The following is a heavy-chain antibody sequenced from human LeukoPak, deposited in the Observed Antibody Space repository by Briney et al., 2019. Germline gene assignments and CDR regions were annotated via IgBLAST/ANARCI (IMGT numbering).Heavy chain of an antibody. Sequence: SETLSLTCAVSGYSISSGYYWGWIRQPPGKGLEWIGSIYHSGSTYYNPSLKSRVTISVDTSKNQFSLKLSSVTAADTAVYYRASLNCSGGCCYSYFQHWGQGTLVTVSS. D-gene: IGHD2-15*01. CDR1: GYSISSGYY. CDR3: ASLNCSGGCCYSYFQH. CDR2: IYHSGST. J-gene: IGHJ1*01. V-gene: IGHV4-38-2*01.